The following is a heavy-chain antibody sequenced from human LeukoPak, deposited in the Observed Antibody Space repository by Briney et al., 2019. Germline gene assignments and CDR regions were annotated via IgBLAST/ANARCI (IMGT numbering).Heavy chain of an antibody. J-gene: IGHJ6*02. CDR3: ARARITIFCMDV. CDR2: IIPILGIA. V-gene: IGHV1-69*04. Sequence: ASVKVSCKASGGTFSSYAISWVRQAPEQGLEWMGRIIPILGIANYAQKFQGRVTITADKSTSTAYMELSSLRSEDTAVYYCARARITIFCMDVWGQGTTVTVSS. D-gene: IGHD3-9*01. CDR1: GGTFSSYA.